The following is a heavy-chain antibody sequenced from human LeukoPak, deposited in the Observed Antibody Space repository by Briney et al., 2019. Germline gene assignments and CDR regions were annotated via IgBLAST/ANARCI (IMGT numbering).Heavy chain of an antibody. V-gene: IGHV4-39*06. D-gene: IGHD4-17*01. CDR2: IYYSGTT. Sequence: SETLSLTCTVSGGSISSDSYYWAWIRQPPGKGLEWIGTIYYSGTTYYNPSLRSRATISLDTSKNQFPLRLTSVTAADTAVYFCARVTKYDNSRNNYYMDVWGKGTTVTVSS. CDR3: ARVTKYDNSRNNYYMDV. CDR1: GGSISSDSYY. J-gene: IGHJ6*03.